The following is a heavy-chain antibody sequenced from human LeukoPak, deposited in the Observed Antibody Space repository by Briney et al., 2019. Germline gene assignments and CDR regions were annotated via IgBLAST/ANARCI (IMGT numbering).Heavy chain of an antibody. CDR2: INSDGSIT. V-gene: IGHV3-74*01. J-gene: IGHJ4*02. D-gene: IGHD1-1*01. Sequence: GGSLRLSCTASEFTFSSYWMHWVRHVPGKGLVWVSRINSDGSITNYADSVKGRFTVSRDNAKNTLYLQMNSLRAEDTAVYYCTRGGATGTTLASDYWGQGTLVTVS. CDR1: EFTFSSYW. CDR3: TRGGATGTTLASDY.